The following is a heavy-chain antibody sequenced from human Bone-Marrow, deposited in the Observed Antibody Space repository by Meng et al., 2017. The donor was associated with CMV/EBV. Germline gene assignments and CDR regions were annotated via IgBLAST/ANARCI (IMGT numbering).Heavy chain of an antibody. CDR3: ARGFRLLPVH. V-gene: IGHV4-34*01. D-gene: IGHD2-15*01. CDR1: SGSFSGYY. J-gene: IGHJ4*02. Sequence: SETLSLTCAVYSGSFSGYYWSWIRKPPGEGLEWIGDVNDSGSTNYNPSLKSRVTISVDTSKNQFALKVNSVTAADTARYYCARGFRLLPVHWGQGMLVTVSS. CDR2: VNDSGST.